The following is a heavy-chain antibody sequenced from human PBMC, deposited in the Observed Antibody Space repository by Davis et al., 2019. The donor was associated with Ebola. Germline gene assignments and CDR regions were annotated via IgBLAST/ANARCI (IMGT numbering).Heavy chain of an antibody. J-gene: IGHJ4*02. V-gene: IGHV4-59*01. CDR2: VSSSGST. CDR3: AHGKTYSVY. Sequence: SETLSLTCTVSGGSMSSYYWSWFRQTPGKGLEWIGYVSSSGSTNYNSSLESRVTISVDTSKNQFSLKLRSVTAADTAVYYYAHGKTYSVYWGQGTLVTVSS. CDR1: GGSMSSYY.